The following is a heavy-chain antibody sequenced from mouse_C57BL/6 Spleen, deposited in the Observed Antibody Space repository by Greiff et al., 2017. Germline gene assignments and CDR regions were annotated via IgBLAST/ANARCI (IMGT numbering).Heavy chain of an antibody. CDR3: AGEQWLLHAMDY. CDR1: GYTFTDHT. V-gene: IGHV1-78*01. CDR2: IYPRDGST. D-gene: IGHD2-3*01. Sequence: LVESDAELVKPGASVKISCKVSGYTFTDHTIHWMKQRPEQGLEWIGYIYPRDGSTKYNEKFKGKATLTADKSSSAAYMQLNSLTSEDSAVYFCAGEQWLLHAMDYWGQGTSVTVSS. J-gene: IGHJ4*01.